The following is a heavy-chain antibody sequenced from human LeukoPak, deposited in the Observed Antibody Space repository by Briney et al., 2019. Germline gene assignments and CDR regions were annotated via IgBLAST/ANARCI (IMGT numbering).Heavy chain of an antibody. CDR1: GGTISRYY. Sequence: SETLSLTCTVSGGTISRYYWSWIRRPPGKGLEWIAFIYYSGSTKYNPSLKSRVTISVDTSKNQFSLKLSSMTAADTAVYYCARARYGGNSEGYFDLWGRGTLVTVSS. CDR3: ARARYGGNSEGYFDL. V-gene: IGHV4-59*01. CDR2: IYYSGST. D-gene: IGHD4-23*01. J-gene: IGHJ2*01.